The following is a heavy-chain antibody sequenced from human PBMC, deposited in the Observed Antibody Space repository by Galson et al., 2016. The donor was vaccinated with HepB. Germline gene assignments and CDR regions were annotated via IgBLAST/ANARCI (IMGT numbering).Heavy chain of an antibody. Sequence: SLRLSCAASGFTFSDYWMNWVRQAPGKGPEWVANIKQDGSETKYVDSVKGRFTITRDNTKKSLYLQMNSLRVEDTAGYYCAGGTGWLMDLWGQGTRLTVSS. J-gene: IGHJ4*02. V-gene: IGHV3-7*04. CDR2: IKQDGSET. D-gene: IGHD3-22*01. CDR1: GFTFSDYW. CDR3: AGGTGWLMDL.